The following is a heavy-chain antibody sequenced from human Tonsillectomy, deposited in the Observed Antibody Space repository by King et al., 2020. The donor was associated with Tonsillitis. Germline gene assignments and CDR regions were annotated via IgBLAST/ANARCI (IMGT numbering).Heavy chain of an antibody. CDR2: ITFGGNNK. CDR3: VRGYSSSSDLDY. V-gene: IGHV3-30*14. Sequence: VQLVESGGGEVQPGKSLRLSCAASGFTFSSYAMHWVRQAPGKGLEWVTTITFGGNNKGYADSVKDRFTISRDNSKNTLYLQMNNVGFEDTALYFCVRGYSSSSDLDYWGQGTLVTVSS. D-gene: IGHD6-6*01. CDR1: GFTFSSYA. J-gene: IGHJ4*02.